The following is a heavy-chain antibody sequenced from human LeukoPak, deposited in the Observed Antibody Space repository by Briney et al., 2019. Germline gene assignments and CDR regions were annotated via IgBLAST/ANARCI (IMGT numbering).Heavy chain of an antibody. CDR2: INHSGST. D-gene: IGHD6-13*01. V-gene: IGHV4-34*01. CDR1: GGSFSGYY. Sequence: SETLSLTCAVYGGSFSGYYWSWIRQPPGKGLEWIGEINHSGSTNYNPSLKSRVTISVDTSKNQFSLKLSSVTAADTAVYYCARAGRAAAGKTFDYWGQGTLVTVSS. J-gene: IGHJ4*02. CDR3: ARAGRAAAGKTFDY.